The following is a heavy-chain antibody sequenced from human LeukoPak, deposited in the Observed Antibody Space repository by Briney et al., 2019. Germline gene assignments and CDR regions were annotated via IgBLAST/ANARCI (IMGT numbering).Heavy chain of an antibody. D-gene: IGHD5-18*01. CDR3: ARGRYSYGPYYFDY. J-gene: IGHJ4*02. CDR1: GGSFSGYY. CDR2: INHSGST. V-gene: IGHV4-34*01. Sequence: PSETLSLTCAVYGGSFSGYYWSRIRQPPGKGLEWIGEINHSGSTNYNPSLKSRVTISVDTSKNQFSLKLSSVTAADTGVYYCARGRYSYGPYYFDYWGQGTLVTVSS.